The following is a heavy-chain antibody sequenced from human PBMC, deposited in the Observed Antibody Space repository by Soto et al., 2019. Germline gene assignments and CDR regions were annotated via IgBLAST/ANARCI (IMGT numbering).Heavy chain of an antibody. J-gene: IGHJ6*02. D-gene: IGHD2-2*01. V-gene: IGHV1-2*04. CDR2: INPNSGGT. CDR1: GYTFTGYY. Sequence: ASVKVSCKASGYTFTGYYMHWVRQAPGQGLEWMGWINPNSGGTNYAQKFQGWVTMTRDTSISTAYMELSRLRSDDTDVYYCARSYSRFIVVVPAAIAGDYYYGMDVWGQGTTVTVSS. CDR3: ARSYSRFIVVVPAAIAGDYYYGMDV.